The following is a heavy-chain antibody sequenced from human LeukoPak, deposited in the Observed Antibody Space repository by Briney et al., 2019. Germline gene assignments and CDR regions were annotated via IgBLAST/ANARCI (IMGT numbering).Heavy chain of an antibody. J-gene: IGHJ4*02. V-gene: IGHV3-7*01. CDR1: GFTIRSNW. CDR3: ARGDFGVVTHFDY. Sequence: GGSLRLSCTASGFTIRSNWMSWVRQAPGRGLEWVANIKQDGGEKYYVDSVKGRFTISRDNAKNSLYLQMNSLRAEDTAIYYCARGDFGVVTHFDYWGQGTLVTVSS. D-gene: IGHD3-3*01. CDR2: IKQDGGEK.